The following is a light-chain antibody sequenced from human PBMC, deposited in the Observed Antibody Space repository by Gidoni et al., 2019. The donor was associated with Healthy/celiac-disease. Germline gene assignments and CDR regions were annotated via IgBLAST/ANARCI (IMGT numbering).Light chain of an antibody. CDR3: QQRSNWSIT. CDR2: DAS. Sequence: EILLTHSPATLSLSPGERATLSCRASQSVSSYLAWYQQKPGQAPRLLIDDASNRATGIPARFSGSGSGTDFTLTISSLEPEDFAVYYCQQRSNWSITFGQGTRLEIK. J-gene: IGKJ5*01. V-gene: IGKV3-11*01. CDR1: QSVSSY.